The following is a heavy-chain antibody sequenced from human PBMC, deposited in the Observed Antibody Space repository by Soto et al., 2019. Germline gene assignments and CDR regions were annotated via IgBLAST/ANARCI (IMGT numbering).Heavy chain of an antibody. CDR2: INVGNGNT. V-gene: IGHV1-3*01. D-gene: IGHD3-9*01. Sequence: ASVKVSCKASGYKFSSYAIHWVRQAPGQRLEWMGWINVGNGNTKYSQKFHDRVTIIRDTSADTAYMEVSSLRSDDTAVYYCAREFNILTGQIDPWGQGALVTVSS. J-gene: IGHJ5*02. CDR1: GYKFSSYA. CDR3: AREFNILTGQIDP.